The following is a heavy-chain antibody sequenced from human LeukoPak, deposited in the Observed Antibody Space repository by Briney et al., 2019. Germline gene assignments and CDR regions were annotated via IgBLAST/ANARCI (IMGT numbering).Heavy chain of an antibody. Sequence: SETLSLTCAVYGASFSGYCWSWIRQPPGKGLEWIGEINHSGSTEYNPSLKSRVTISVDMSKNQFSLKLNSMTAADTGVYYCARAKVVAATFYYSHGMDVWGQGTTVTVSS. CDR3: ARAKVVAATFYYSHGMDV. CDR1: GASFSGYC. D-gene: IGHD2-15*01. CDR2: INHSGST. J-gene: IGHJ6*02. V-gene: IGHV4-34*01.